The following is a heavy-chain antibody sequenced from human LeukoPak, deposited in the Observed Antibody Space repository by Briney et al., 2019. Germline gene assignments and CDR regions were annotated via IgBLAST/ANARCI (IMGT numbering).Heavy chain of an antibody. D-gene: IGHD3-16*01. J-gene: IGHJ4*02. CDR3: AKVTGGDMITYGGVDY. CDR2: TYNDGGT. Sequence: GGSLRLSCAASAFTVSSNYMSWVRQAPGKGLEWVSVTYNDGGTYYADSVKGRFTISRDNSKNTLYLQMSSLRAEDTAVHYCAKVTGGDMITYGGVDYWGQGTLVTVSS. V-gene: IGHV3-53*01. CDR1: AFTVSSNY.